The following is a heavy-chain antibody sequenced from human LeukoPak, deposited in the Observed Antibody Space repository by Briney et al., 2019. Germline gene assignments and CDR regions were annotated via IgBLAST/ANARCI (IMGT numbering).Heavy chain of an antibody. D-gene: IGHD1-26*01. CDR1: GFTFSSYG. J-gene: IGHJ4*02. CDR2: IRYDGSNK. CDR3: ARDGGELVGATYEFDY. V-gene: IGHV3-30*02. Sequence: PGGSLRLSCAASGFTFSSYGMHWVRQAPGKGLEWVAFIRYDGSNKYYADSVKGRFTISRDNSKNTLYLQMNSLRAEDTAVYYCARDGGELVGATYEFDYWGQGTLVTVSS.